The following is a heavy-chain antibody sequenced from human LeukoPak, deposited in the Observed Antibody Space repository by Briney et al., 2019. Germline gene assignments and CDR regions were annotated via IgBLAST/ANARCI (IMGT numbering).Heavy chain of an antibody. CDR3: ARLGYYFYYVDV. V-gene: IGHV4-59*01. Sequence: PSETLPLTCTVPVDSISNFHWTSLRQPPGKRPEHIGYIYGSGNTNYNPSLESRHTLSLDRSKNQFSLKLRSVTAADTAVYYCARLGYYFYYVDVWGKGTTVIVS. J-gene: IGHJ6*03. CDR2: IYGSGNT. CDR1: VDSISNFH.